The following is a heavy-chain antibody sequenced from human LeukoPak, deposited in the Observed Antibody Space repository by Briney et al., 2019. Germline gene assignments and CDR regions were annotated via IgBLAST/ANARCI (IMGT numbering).Heavy chain of an antibody. J-gene: IGHJ6*03. CDR2: TYYSGST. CDR3: ARRRSSLSGYYYMDV. V-gene: IGHV4-59*08. D-gene: IGHD6-6*01. Sequence: SEPLSLTCTVSGGSISSYYWSWIRQPTGKGLEWIGYTYYSGSTNYNPSLKSRVNISVDTSKTQFSLKLSSVTAADTAVYYCARRRSSLSGYYYMDVWGKGTTVTVSS. CDR1: GGSISSYY.